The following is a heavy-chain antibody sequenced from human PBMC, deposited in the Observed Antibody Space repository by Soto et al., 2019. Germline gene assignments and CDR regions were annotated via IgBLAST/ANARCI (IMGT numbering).Heavy chain of an antibody. CDR1: GYTFTGYA. D-gene: IGHD6-19*01. CDR2: INTGNGNT. CDR3: ARAVAVPADFDY. Sequence: GASVKVSCKASGYTFTGYAMHWVRQAPGQRLEWMGWINTGNGNTKYSQKFQGRVTITRDTSESTAYMELSSLRSEDTAVYYCARAVAVPADFDYWGQGTLVTVSS. J-gene: IGHJ4*02. V-gene: IGHV1-3*04.